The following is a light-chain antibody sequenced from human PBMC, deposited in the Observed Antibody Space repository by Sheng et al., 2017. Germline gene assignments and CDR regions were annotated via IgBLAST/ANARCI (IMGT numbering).Light chain of an antibody. CDR1: SSDIGAYDH. Sequence: QSALTQPRSVSGSPGQSVAISCTGSSSDIGAYDHVSWYQQHPDRAPKLIIYDVTKRPSGVPDRFSGSKSGNTASLTISGLQADDESTYYCWSHTGTSTHWVFGAGTQLTVL. J-gene: IGLJ3*02. CDR3: WSHTGTSTHWV. CDR2: DVT. V-gene: IGLV2-11*01.